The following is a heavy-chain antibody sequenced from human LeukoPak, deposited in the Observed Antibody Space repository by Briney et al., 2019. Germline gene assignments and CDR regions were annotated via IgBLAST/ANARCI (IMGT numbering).Heavy chain of an antibody. D-gene: IGHD5-12*01. Sequence: PGGSLRLSCAASGFTFGNYGMSWVRQAPAKGLEWVSAISDSGDRTYYTDSVKGRFTISRDNSKNMLHLLMSSLRAEDTAVYYCAKDLGKSGFGSDYWGQGTLVTVSS. J-gene: IGHJ4*02. V-gene: IGHV3-23*01. CDR1: GFTFGNYG. CDR2: ISDSGDRT. CDR3: AKDLGKSGFGSDY.